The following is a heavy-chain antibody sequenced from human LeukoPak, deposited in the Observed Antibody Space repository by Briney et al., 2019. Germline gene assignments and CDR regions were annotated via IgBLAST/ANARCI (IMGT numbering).Heavy chain of an antibody. CDR3: ARTYCGGDCYTLGKPFDY. V-gene: IGHV4-31*03. CDR2: IYYSGST. CDR1: GGSISSGGYY. Sequence: SQTLSLTCTVSGGSISSGGYYWSWIRQHPGTCLEWIGYIYYSGSTYYNPSLKGRVTISVDTSKKQFSLKLSSVTAADTAVYYCARTYCGGDCYTLGKPFDYWGQGTLVTVSS. D-gene: IGHD2-21*02. J-gene: IGHJ4*02.